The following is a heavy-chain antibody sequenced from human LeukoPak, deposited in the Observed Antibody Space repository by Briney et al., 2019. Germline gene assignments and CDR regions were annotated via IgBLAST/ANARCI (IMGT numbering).Heavy chain of an antibody. CDR2: MNAGNGNT. D-gene: IGHD2-2*01. V-gene: IGHV1-3*01. J-gene: IGHJ5*02. CDR1: GYTFTSYA. CDR3: ARGPYCSSTSCYEGWFDP. Sequence: ASVKVSCKASGYTFTSYAMHWVRQAPGQRLEWMGWMNAGNGNTKYSQKFQGRVTITRNTSISTAYMELSSLRSEDTAVYYCARGPYCSSTSCYEGWFDPWGQGTLVTVSS.